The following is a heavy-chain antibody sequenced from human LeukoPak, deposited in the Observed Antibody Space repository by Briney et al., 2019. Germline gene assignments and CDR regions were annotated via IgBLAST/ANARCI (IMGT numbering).Heavy chain of an antibody. CDR3: ARDGGGEGVYFDY. CDR2: IYHSGST. D-gene: IGHD3-16*01. Sequence: PSQTLSLTCTVSGGSISSGGYYWSWIRQPPGKGLEWIGYIYHSGSTYYNPSLKSRVTISVDRSKNQFSLKLSSVTAADTAVYYCARDGGGEGVYFDYWGQGTLVTVSS. J-gene: IGHJ4*02. CDR1: GGSISSGGYY. V-gene: IGHV4-30-2*01.